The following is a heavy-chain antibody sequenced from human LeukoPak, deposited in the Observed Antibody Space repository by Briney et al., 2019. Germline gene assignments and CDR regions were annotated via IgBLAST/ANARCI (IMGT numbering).Heavy chain of an antibody. J-gene: IGHJ4*02. CDR2: IYYSGST. V-gene: IGHV4-39*01. CDR1: GGSISSSSYY. D-gene: IGHD3-10*01. Sequence: SVTLSLTCTVSGGSISSSSYYWGWIRQPPGKGLEWIGSIYYSGSTYYNPSLKSRVTISVDTSKNQFSLKLSSVTAADTAVYYCARQVVRGYFDYWGQGTLVTVSS. CDR3: ARQVVRGYFDY.